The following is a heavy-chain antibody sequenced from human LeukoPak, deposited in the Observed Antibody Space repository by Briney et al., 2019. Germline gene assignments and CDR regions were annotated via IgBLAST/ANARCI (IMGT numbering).Heavy chain of an antibody. CDR2: ISYSGST. Sequence: SETLSLTCTVSGGSMSSYYWSWIRQPPGKGLEWIGYISYSGSTNYNPSLKSRVTISVDTSKNQFSLKLSSVTAADTAVYSCARYSPTPVRGMVVWGQGTTVTVSS. CDR1: GGSMSSYY. V-gene: IGHV4-59*08. CDR3: ARYSPTPVRGMVV. J-gene: IGHJ6*02. D-gene: IGHD2-15*01.